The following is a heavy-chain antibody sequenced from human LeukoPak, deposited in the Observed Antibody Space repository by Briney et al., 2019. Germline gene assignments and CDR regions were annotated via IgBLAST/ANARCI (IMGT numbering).Heavy chain of an antibody. CDR3: AKDAGIAVAGPDY. V-gene: IGHV3-23*01. Sequence: GGSLRLSCAASGFTFSSYGMHWVRQAPGKGLEWVLAISGSGGSTYYADSVKGRFTISRDNSKNTLYLQMNSLRAEDTAVYYCAKDAGIAVAGPDYWGQGTLVTVSS. D-gene: IGHD6-19*01. CDR2: ISGSGGST. J-gene: IGHJ4*02. CDR1: GFTFSSYG.